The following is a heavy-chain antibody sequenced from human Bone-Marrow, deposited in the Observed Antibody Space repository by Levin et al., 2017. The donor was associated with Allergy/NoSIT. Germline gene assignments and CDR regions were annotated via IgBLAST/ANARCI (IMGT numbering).Heavy chain of an antibody. CDR2: IYYSGST. D-gene: IGHD5-24*01. CDR3: AREDGSTFDS. CDR1: GGSISSGGYH. J-gene: IGHJ4*02. Sequence: SETLSLTCTVSGGSISSGGYHWSWIRQHAGKGLEWIGYIYYSGSTYYNPSLKSRAMISLDTSKNQFSLKVTYATAADAAVYYCAREDGSTFDSWGQGTLVTVSS. V-gene: IGHV4-31*03.